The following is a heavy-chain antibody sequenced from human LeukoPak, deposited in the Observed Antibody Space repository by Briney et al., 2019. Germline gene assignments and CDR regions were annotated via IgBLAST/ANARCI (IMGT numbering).Heavy chain of an antibody. CDR2: IKQDGSKK. CDR1: GFTFSSYW. V-gene: IGHV3-7*01. D-gene: IGHD2-21*01. J-gene: IGHJ4*02. Sequence: GGSLRLSCAASGFTFSSYWMSWVRQAPGKGLEWVANIKQDGSKKYYVDSVKGRFTISRDNAKNSLYLQMNSLRAEDTAVYYCARDFAIAVPYFDYWGQGTLVTVSS. CDR3: ARDFAIAVPYFDY.